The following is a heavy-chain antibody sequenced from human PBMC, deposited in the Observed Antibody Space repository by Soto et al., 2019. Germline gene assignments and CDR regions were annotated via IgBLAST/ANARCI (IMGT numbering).Heavy chain of an antibody. CDR1: GYTFTSYG. V-gene: IGHV1-18*01. D-gene: IGHD5-12*01. J-gene: IGHJ6*03. CDR3: ARLDSGYDRNNYYYYYYMDV. Sequence: ASVKVSCKASGYTFTSYGISWVRQAPGQGLEWMGWISAYNGNTNYAQKLQGRVTMTTDTSTSTAYMELRSLRSDDTAVYYCARLDSGYDRNNYYYYYYMDVWGKGTTVTVSS. CDR2: ISAYNGNT.